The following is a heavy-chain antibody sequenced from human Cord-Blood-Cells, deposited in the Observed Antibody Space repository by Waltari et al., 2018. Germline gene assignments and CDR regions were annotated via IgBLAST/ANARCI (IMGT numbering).Heavy chain of an antibody. J-gene: IGHJ4*02. CDR2: IWYDGSNK. CDR1: GSTFSSYG. D-gene: IGHD3-10*01. CDR3: AREGIDMVQGVIITRYYFDY. V-gene: IGHV3-33*01. Sequence: QVQLVESGGGVVQPGRSLRLSCAASGSTFSSYGMHWVRQAPGKGLEWVAVIWYDGSNKYYADSVKGRFTISRDNSKNTLYLQMNSLRAEDTAVYYCAREGIDMVQGVIITRYYFDYWGQGTLVTVSS.